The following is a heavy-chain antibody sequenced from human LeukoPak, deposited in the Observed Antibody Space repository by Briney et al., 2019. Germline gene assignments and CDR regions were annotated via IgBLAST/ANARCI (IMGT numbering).Heavy chain of an antibody. Sequence: SETLSLTCTVSGGSISSSSYYWGWIRQPPGKGLEWIGSIYYSGSTNYNPSLKSRVTISVDTSKNQFSLRLTSVTAADTAVYYCARVSPWGGWYEPNYYYYYMDVWGKGTTVTVSS. J-gene: IGHJ6*03. CDR3: ARVSPWGGWYEPNYYYYYMDV. CDR2: IYYSGST. CDR1: GGSISSSSYY. V-gene: IGHV4-39*07. D-gene: IGHD6-19*01.